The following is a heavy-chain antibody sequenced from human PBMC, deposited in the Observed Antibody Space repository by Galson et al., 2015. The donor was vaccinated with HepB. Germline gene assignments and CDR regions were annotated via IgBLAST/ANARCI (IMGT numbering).Heavy chain of an antibody. J-gene: IGHJ3*01. D-gene: IGHD2-21*02. Sequence: ETLFLTCTVSGGSISGHYWSWIRQPAGKGLEWIGRIYSSGITNDNPSLKSRVTMSVDTPNNQFSLKLTSVAAADTAMYYCARRWGGDSGFGAFDVWGQGTMVTVSS. CDR2: IYSSGIT. CDR3: ARRWGGDSGFGAFDV. V-gene: IGHV4-4*07. CDR1: GGSISGHY.